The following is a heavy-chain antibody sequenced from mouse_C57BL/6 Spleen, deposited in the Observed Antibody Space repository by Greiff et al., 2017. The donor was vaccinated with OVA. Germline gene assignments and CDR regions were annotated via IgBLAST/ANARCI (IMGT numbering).Heavy chain of an antibody. CDR2: IDPSDSYT. Sequence: QVQLQQPGAELVRPGTSVKLSCKASGYTFTSYWMHWVKQRPGQGLEWIGVIDPSDSYTNYNQKFKGKATLTVDTSSSTAYMQLSSLTSEDSAVYYCARSPYYYGRGTYAMDYWGQGTSVTVSS. CDR1: GYTFTSYW. J-gene: IGHJ4*01. V-gene: IGHV1-59*01. D-gene: IGHD1-1*01. CDR3: ARSPYYYGRGTYAMDY.